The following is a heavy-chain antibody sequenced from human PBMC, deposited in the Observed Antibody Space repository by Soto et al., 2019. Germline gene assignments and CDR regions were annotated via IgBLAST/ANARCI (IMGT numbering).Heavy chain of an antibody. CDR2: ISNDGSNK. Sequence: SLRLSCAVSGFTFSSYGMHWVRQAPGKGLEWVAVISNDGSNKYYADSVKGRFTISSGNSKNTLYLQMNSLRADDTAVYYCAKAGGRLLTPFDPWGQGTLVTVSS. J-gene: IGHJ5*02. CDR3: AKAGGRLLTPFDP. V-gene: IGHV3-30*18. CDR1: GFTFSSYG. D-gene: IGHD3-16*01.